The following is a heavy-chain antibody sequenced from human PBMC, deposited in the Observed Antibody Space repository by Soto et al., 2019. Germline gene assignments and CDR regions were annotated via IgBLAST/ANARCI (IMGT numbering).Heavy chain of an antibody. D-gene: IGHD3-10*01. CDR2: ISPNNGDT. V-gene: IGHV1-18*01. CDR3: ARDIGSHYLPIDY. Sequence: GXSVKGSCKGSGYTFTAYTIIWGREAPVQGLEWMGWISPNNGDTGSAQSLQGRLTMTTDTSTATVYMELRGLTSDDTAVYYCARDIGSHYLPIDYWGQGTLVTVSS. J-gene: IGHJ4*02. CDR1: GYTFTAYT.